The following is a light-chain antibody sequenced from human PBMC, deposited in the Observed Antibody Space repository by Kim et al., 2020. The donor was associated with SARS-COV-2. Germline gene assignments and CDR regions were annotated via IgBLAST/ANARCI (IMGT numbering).Light chain of an antibody. CDR2: DND. CDR3: GTWDTSLSAWV. CDR1: TSNFRNNY. V-gene: IGLV1-51*01. J-gene: IGLJ3*02. Sequence: QSVLTQSPSVSAAPGQKVTISCSGSTSNFRNNYVSWYQQLPGTAPKLLIYDNDNRPSGIPDRFSGSKSGTSATLGITGLQTGDEADYYCGTWDTSLSAWVFGGGTQLPVL.